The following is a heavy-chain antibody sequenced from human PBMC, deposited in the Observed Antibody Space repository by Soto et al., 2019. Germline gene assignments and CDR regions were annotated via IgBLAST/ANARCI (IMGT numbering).Heavy chain of an antibody. CDR2: IYFTGTT. CDR1: GYAISSGFY. Sequence: SLTCDVSGYAISSGFYWAWIRQPPGKRLEWIGNIYFTGTTSYNPSLKTRVTMSVDTSKNQFSLRLSSVTAADTAVFYCARVRRIGMSGSPGDSWGQGTKVTVSS. CDR3: ARVRRIGMSGSPGDS. D-gene: IGHD3-10*01. J-gene: IGHJ5*01. V-gene: IGHV4-38-2*01.